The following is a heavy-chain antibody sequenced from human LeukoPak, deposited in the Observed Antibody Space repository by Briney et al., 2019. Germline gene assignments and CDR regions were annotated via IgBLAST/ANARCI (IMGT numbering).Heavy chain of an antibody. CDR2: ISWNRGSI. V-gene: IGHV3-9*01. CDR3: ARGDCSSGSCYLSLTTIDY. Sequence: GGSLRLSCAASGFIFDDYAMHWVRQAPGKGLEWVSGISWNRGSIGYADSVKGRFTISRDNAKNSLYLQMNSLRAEDTAVYYCARGDCSSGSCYLSLTTIDYWGQGTLVTVSS. CDR1: GFIFDDYA. J-gene: IGHJ4*02. D-gene: IGHD2-15*01.